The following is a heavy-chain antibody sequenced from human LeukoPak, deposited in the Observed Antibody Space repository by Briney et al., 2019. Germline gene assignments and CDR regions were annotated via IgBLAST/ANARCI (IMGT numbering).Heavy chain of an antibody. CDR3: AREKDSSSWTLDY. CDR2: ILSDGSKE. V-gene: IGHV3-30*19. CDR1: GFTFSSYG. D-gene: IGHD6-13*01. Sequence: GGSLRLSCAASGFTFSSYGMHWVRQAPGKGLEWVAVILSDGSKEFYTDSVKGRFTISRDNSKNTLYLQMNSLRAEDTAVYYCAREKDSSSWTLDYWGQGTLVTVSS. J-gene: IGHJ4*02.